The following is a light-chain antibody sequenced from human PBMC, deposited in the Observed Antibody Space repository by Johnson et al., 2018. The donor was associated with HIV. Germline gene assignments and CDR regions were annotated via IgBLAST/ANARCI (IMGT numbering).Light chain of an antibody. V-gene: IGLV1-51*01. Sequence: QSVLTQPPSVSAAPGQKVTISCSGSSSNIGNNYVSWYQQLPGTAPKLLIYDNNKRPSGIPDRFSGSKYGTSATLGITGLQTGDDADYYCGTWDSSLSAYVFGTGTKVTVL. J-gene: IGLJ1*01. CDR3: GTWDSSLSAYV. CDR2: DNN. CDR1: SSNIGNNY.